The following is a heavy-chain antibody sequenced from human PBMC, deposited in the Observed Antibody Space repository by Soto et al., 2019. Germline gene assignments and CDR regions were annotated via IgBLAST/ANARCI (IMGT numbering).Heavy chain of an antibody. CDR2: MNPNSGNT. CDR1: GYTFTSYD. J-gene: IGHJ6*02. Sequence: QVQLVQSGAEVKKPGASVKVSCKASGYTFTSYDINWVRQATGQGLEWMGWMNPNSGNTGYAQKFQGRVTXTRKTSISTAYMELSSLRSADTAVYYCARWPDGYYYYGMAVWGQGTTVTVSS. V-gene: IGHV1-8*01. CDR3: ARWPDGYYYYGMAV.